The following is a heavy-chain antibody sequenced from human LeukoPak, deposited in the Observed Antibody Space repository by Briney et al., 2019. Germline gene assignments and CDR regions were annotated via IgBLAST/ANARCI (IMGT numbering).Heavy chain of an antibody. Sequence: PSETLSLTCTVSGGSISSYYWSWIRQPPGKGLEWIGYIYYSGSTNYNPSLKSRVTISVDTSKNQFSLKLSSVTAADTAVYYCARHCGYSYGSDKGNWFDPWGQGTLVTVSS. J-gene: IGHJ5*02. D-gene: IGHD5-18*01. V-gene: IGHV4-59*08. CDR3: ARHCGYSYGSDKGNWFDP. CDR2: IYYSGST. CDR1: GGSISSYY.